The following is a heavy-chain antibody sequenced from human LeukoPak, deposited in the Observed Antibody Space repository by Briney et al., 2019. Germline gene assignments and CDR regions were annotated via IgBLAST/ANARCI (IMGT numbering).Heavy chain of an antibody. CDR2: IIPIFGTA. J-gene: IGHJ6*03. Sequence: SVKVSCKASGGTFSSYAISWVRQAPGRGLEWMGGIIPIFGTANYAQKFQGRVTITTDESTSTAYMELSSLRSEDTAVYYCARGRAIPNGHYYYYYMDVWGKGTTVTVSS. CDR3: ARGRAIPNGHYYYYYMDV. CDR1: GGTFSSYA. D-gene: IGHD2-8*01. V-gene: IGHV1-69*05.